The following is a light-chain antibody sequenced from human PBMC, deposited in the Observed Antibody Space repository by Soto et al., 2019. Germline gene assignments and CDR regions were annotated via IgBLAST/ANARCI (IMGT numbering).Light chain of an antibody. Sequence: DIQMTQSPSSLSASVGDRVTITCRASQTIDTYLNWYQQNPGKAPKLLIYAASTLQNGVPLRFSGSGSGTDFTLTISSLQPEDFVTYYCQQSTGIPYTFGQGTKLEIK. V-gene: IGKV1-39*01. CDR2: AAS. J-gene: IGKJ2*01. CDR3: QQSTGIPYT. CDR1: QTIDTY.